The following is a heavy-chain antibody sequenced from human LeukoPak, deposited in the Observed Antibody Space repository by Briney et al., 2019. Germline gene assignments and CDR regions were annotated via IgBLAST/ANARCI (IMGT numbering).Heavy chain of an antibody. CDR1: GCTISNYY. CDR3: ARYRYGGYYFDS. CDR2: IYSSGST. D-gene: IGHD5-18*01. J-gene: IGHJ4*02. Sequence: SETLSLTCTASGCTISNYYWSWIRQPPGKGLEWIGYIYSSGSTNYNPSLKSRVTISVDTSKKQLSLKLRSVTAADTAVYYCARYRYGGYYFDSWGQGTLVTVSS. V-gene: IGHV4-59*01.